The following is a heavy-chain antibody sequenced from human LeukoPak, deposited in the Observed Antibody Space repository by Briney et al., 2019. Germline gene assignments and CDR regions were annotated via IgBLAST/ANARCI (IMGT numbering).Heavy chain of an antibody. D-gene: IGHD6-13*01. J-gene: IGHJ4*02. CDR2: ISAYNGNT. CDR1: GYTFSSYG. Sequence: ASVKVSCKASGYTFSSYGISWVRQAPGQGLEWMGWISAYNGNTNYAQKYQGRVTMTTDTSTSTVYMELRSLRSDDTAVYYCAREIAAAGTYFDYWGQGTLVTVSS. CDR3: AREIAAAGTYFDY. V-gene: IGHV1-18*01.